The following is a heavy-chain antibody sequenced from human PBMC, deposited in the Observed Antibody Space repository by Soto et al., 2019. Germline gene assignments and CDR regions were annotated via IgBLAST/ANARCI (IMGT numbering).Heavy chain of an antibody. CDR2: ISYDGSNK. D-gene: IGHD5-12*01. V-gene: IGHV3-30-3*01. CDR3: ARDYYRFNSGYGFSMDV. Sequence: QVQLVESGGGVVQPGRSLRLSCAASGFTFSSYAMHWVRQAPGKGLEWVAVISYDGSNKYYADSVKGRCTISRDNSKNTPYLQMNSLRAEDTAVYYCARDYYRFNSGYGFSMDVWGQGTTVTVSS. CDR1: GFTFSSYA. J-gene: IGHJ6*02.